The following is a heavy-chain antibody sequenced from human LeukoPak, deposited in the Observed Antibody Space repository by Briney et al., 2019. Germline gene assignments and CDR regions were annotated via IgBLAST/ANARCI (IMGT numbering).Heavy chain of an antibody. Sequence: PGGSLRLSCAASGFTFSSYAMSWVRQAPGKGLEWVSAISGSGGSTYYADSVKGRFTISRDNSKNTLYLQMNSLRAEDTAVYYCAKDQYYYDSSGYYGYWGQGTLVTVSS. V-gene: IGHV3-23*01. CDR2: ISGSGGST. D-gene: IGHD3-22*01. CDR3: AKDQYYYDSSGYYGY. CDR1: GFTFSSYA. J-gene: IGHJ4*02.